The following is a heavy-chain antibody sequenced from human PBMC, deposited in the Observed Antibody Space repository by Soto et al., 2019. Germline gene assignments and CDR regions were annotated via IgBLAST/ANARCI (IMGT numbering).Heavy chain of an antibody. J-gene: IGHJ3*01. D-gene: IGHD2-2*01. Sequence: QVQLQQWGAGLLKPSETLSLTCAVYGGSLSGNYWSGIRQPPGKGLEWIGEINHSGRTNYNPSLNRRLPLSVETSKNQSAPRRSSVNAAATTVYYCARCQFGVTKCSSTSTECVFDLWGKGTLFT. CDR3: ARCQFGVTKCSSTSTECVFDL. CDR2: INHSGRT. CDR1: GGSLSGNY. V-gene: IGHV4-34*01.